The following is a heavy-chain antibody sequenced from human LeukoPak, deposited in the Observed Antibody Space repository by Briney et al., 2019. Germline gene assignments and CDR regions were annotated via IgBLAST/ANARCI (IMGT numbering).Heavy chain of an antibody. CDR3: AKGEYQLLYPHLFDY. Sequence: GGSLRLSCAASGFTFSSYAMHWVRQAPGKGLEWVAVISYDGSNKYYADSVKGRFTISRDNSKNTLYLQMNSLRAEDTAVYYCAKGEYQLLYPHLFDYWGQGTLVTVSS. CDR1: GFTFSSYA. D-gene: IGHD2-2*02. J-gene: IGHJ4*02. V-gene: IGHV3-30*04. CDR2: ISYDGSNK.